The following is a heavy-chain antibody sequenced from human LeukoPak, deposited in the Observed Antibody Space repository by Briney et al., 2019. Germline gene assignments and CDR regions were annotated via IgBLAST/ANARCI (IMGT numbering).Heavy chain of an antibody. CDR3: ARGVRQWLVPESFDY. Sequence: PGGSLRLSCAASGFTFSSYWMHWVRQAPGKGLVWVSRINSDGSSTSYADSVKGRFTISRDNAKNTLYLQMNSLRAEDTAVYYCARGVRQWLVPESFDYWGQGTLVTVSS. D-gene: IGHD6-19*01. CDR1: GFTFSSYW. CDR2: INSDGSST. J-gene: IGHJ4*02. V-gene: IGHV3-74*01.